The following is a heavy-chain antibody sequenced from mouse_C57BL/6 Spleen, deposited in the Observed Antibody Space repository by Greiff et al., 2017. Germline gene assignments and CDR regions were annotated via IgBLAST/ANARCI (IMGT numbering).Heavy chain of an antibody. J-gene: IGHJ1*03. CDR3: AHYYGSSYGYFDV. CDR2: IDPANGNT. D-gene: IGHD1-1*01. V-gene: IGHV14-3*01. Sequence: EVQLQQSVAELVRPGASVKLSCTASGFNIKNTYMHWVKQRPEQGLEWIGRIDPANGNTTYAPKFQGKATITADTSSNTAYLQLSSLTSEDTAIYYCAHYYGSSYGYFDVWGTGTTVTVSS. CDR1: GFNIKNTY.